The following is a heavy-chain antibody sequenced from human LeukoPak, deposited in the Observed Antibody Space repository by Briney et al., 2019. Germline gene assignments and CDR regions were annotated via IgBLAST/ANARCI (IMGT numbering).Heavy chain of an antibody. V-gene: IGHV3-30*14. CDR3: ARDRRRYCSSTSCPKTIGTSDDYYYYGMDV. CDR2: ISYDGSNK. CDR1: GFTVSSNY. Sequence: GGSLRLSCAASGFTVSSNYMSWVRQAPGKGLEWVAVISYDGSNKYYADSVKGRFTISRDNSKNTLYLQMNSLRAEDTAVYYCARDRRRYCSSTSCPKTIGTSDDYYYYGMDVWGQGTTVTVSS. D-gene: IGHD2-2*01. J-gene: IGHJ6*02.